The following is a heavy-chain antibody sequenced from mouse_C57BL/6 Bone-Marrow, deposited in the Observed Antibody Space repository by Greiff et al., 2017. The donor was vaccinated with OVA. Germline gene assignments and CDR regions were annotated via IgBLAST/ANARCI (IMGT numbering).Heavy chain of an antibody. CDR1: GYSITSGYY. Sequence: VQLQQSGPGLVKPSQSLSLTCSVTGYSITSGYYRNWIRQFPGNKLEWMGYISYDGSNNYNPSLKNRITITRDTSKNQFFLKLNSVTTEDTATYCCARGSDYFDYWGQGTTVTVAS. J-gene: IGHJ2*01. CDR2: ISYDGSN. CDR3: ARGSDYFDY. V-gene: IGHV3-6*01.